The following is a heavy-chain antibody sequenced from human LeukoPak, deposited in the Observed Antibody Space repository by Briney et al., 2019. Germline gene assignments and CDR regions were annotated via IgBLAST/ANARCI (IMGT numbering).Heavy chain of an antibody. J-gene: IGHJ5*02. CDR2: ISRSSGTTI. CDR3: ARLSCSGWYLFDP. D-gene: IGHD6-19*01. V-gene: IGHV3-11*04. CDR1: GFTFSDYY. Sequence: GGSLRLSCAASGFTFSDYYMSWIRQAPGKGLEWVSYISRSSGTTIYYADSVKGRFTISRDNAKNSLYLQMNSLRAEDTAVYYCARLSCSGWYLFDPWGQGTLVTVSS.